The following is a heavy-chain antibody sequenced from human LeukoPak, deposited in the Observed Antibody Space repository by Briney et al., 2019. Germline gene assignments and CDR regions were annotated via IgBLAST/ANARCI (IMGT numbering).Heavy chain of an antibody. CDR2: ICDSGNI. CDR1: GGSLSNYC. Sequence: SETLSLTCTVSGGSLSNYCWNWMRQPPGKGLKWIGYICDSGNIYYNPALKSRVTISEDTSKNQLSLKLTSATAADTAVYYCARWHDSGRYFDYWGRGTSVTVSS. V-gene: IGHV4-59*01. D-gene: IGHD6-19*01. CDR3: ARWHDSGRYFDY. J-gene: IGHJ4*02.